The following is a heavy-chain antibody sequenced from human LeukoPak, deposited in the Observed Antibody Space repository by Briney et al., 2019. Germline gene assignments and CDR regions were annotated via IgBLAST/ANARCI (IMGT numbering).Heavy chain of an antibody. CDR2: IYSGGST. D-gene: IGHD3-22*01. CDR1: GFTFSSNY. CDR3: ARTYYYDSSGYPEDY. V-gene: IGHV3-66*01. Sequence: GGSLRLSCAASGFTFSSNYMSWVRQAPGKGLEWVSVIYSGGSTYYSDSVKGRFTISRDNCKNTLYLQINSLRAEDTAVYYCARTYYYDSSGYPEDYWGQGTLVTVSS. J-gene: IGHJ4*02.